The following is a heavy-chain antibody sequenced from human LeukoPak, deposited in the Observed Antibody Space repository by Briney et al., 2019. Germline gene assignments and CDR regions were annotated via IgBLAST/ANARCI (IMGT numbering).Heavy chain of an antibody. CDR2: IRSKAHGGTT. D-gene: IGHD3-3*01. V-gene: IGHV3-49*04. J-gene: IGHJ5*02. CDR3: TREVLRFRFDP. CDR1: GFTFGDYA. Sequence: GGSLRLSCTASGFTFGDYAMSWVRQAPGKGLEWVGFIRSKAHGGTTEYAASVKGRFTISRDDSKSIAYLQMNSLKTEDTAVYYCTREVLRFRFDPWGQGTLVTVSS.